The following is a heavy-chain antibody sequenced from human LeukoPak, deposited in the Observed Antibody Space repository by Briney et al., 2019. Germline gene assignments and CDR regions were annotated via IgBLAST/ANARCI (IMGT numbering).Heavy chain of an antibody. Sequence: GWSLRLSCAASGFTFDDYAMQWVRLSPGKGLEWVSRIGWNSRSTVYADSVRGRFTISRDNAKNSLYLQMNSLRPEDTALYYCARDRRPLTGYNAQDYWGQGTLVTVSS. J-gene: IGHJ4*02. D-gene: IGHD3-9*01. CDR1: GFTFDDYA. V-gene: IGHV3-9*01. CDR2: IGWNSRST. CDR3: ARDRRPLTGYNAQDY.